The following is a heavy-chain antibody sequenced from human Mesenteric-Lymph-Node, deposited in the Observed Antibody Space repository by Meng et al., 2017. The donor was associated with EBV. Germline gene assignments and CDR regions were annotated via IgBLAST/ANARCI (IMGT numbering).Heavy chain of an antibody. CDR3: ARAQTYYYDSSGYYLDY. Sequence: QVQLVQSGAEVKKPGGAVKVSCTASGYTFTSYAMHWVGQAPGQRLEWMGWFNAANDNTKYSQKFQDRVTIARDTSASTAYMELSSLRSDDTAVYYCARAQTYYYDSSGYYLDYWGQGTLVTVSS. CDR2: FNAANDNT. V-gene: IGHV1-3*01. D-gene: IGHD3-22*01. CDR1: GYTFTSYA. J-gene: IGHJ4*02.